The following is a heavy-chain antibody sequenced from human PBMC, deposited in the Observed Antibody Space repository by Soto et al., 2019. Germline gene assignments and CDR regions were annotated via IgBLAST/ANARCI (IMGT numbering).Heavy chain of an antibody. Sequence: QVQLQESGPGLVKPSQTLSLTCTVSGGSISSGGYYWSWIRQHPGKGLEWIGYIYYSGSTYYNPSLKSRVTISVDTSKNQFSLKLSSVTAADTAVYYCERSFIFGGRMDVWGKGTTVTVSS. D-gene: IGHD3-10*01. CDR1: GGSISSGGYY. CDR2: IYYSGST. CDR3: ERSFIFGGRMDV. J-gene: IGHJ6*04. V-gene: IGHV4-31*03.